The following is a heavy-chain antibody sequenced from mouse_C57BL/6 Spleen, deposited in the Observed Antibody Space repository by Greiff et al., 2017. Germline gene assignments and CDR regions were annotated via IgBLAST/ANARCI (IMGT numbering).Heavy chain of an antibody. CDR1: GFNIKDDY. CDR3: TTNGQRAMDY. D-gene: IGHD1-2*01. V-gene: IGHV14-4*01. Sequence: EVKLQQSGAELVRPGASVKLSCTASGFNIKDDYMHWVKQRPEQGLEWIGWIDPENGDTEYASKFQGKATITADTSSNTAYLQLSSLTSEDTAVYYCTTNGQRAMDYWGQGTSVTVSS. J-gene: IGHJ4*01. CDR2: IDPENGDT.